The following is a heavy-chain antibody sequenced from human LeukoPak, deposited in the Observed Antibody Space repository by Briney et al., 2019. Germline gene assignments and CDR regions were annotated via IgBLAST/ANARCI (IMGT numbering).Heavy chain of an antibody. CDR3: AREGGGYYDSSGYYGY. D-gene: IGHD3-22*01. V-gene: IGHV1-2*02. Sequence: ASVKVSCKASGYTLTGYYMHWVRQAPGQGREWMGWINPNSGGTNYAQKFQGRVTMTRDTSISTAYMELSRLRSDDTAVYYCAREGGGYYDSSGYYGYWGQGTLVTVSS. CDR1: GYTLTGYY. J-gene: IGHJ4*02. CDR2: INPNSGGT.